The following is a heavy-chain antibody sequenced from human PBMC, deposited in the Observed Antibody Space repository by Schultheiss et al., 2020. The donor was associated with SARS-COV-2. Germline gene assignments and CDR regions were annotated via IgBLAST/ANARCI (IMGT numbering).Heavy chain of an antibody. V-gene: IGHV4-4*02. CDR2: IYHNGNA. D-gene: IGHD3-10*01. Sequence: SETLSLTCAVSGGSITSTNWWSWVRQPPGKGLEWIGEIYHNGNANCNPSLKSRVTISVDKSKNQFSLKLSSVTAADTAVYYCARMWFGDLTLDPWGQGTLVTVSS. J-gene: IGHJ5*02. CDR1: GGSITSTNW. CDR3: ARMWFGDLTLDP.